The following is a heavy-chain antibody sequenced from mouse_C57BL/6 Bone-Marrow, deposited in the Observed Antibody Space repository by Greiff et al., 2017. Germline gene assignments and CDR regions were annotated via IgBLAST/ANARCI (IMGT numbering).Heavy chain of an antibody. D-gene: IGHD2-4*01. CDR1: GYTFTSYD. Sequence: VKLMESGPELVKPGASVKLSCKASGYTFTSYDINWVKQRPGQGLEWIGWIYPRDGSTKYNEKFKGKATLTVDTSSSTAYMELHSLTSEDSAVYFCARSGYDYEGYWYFDVWGTGTTVTVSS. CDR3: ARSGYDYEGYWYFDV. CDR2: IYPRDGST. J-gene: IGHJ1*03. V-gene: IGHV1-85*01.